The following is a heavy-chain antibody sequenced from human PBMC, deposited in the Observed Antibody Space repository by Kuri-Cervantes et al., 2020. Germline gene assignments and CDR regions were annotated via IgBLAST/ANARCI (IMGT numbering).Heavy chain of an antibody. V-gene: IGHV1-69*05. Sequence: SVKVSCKASGGTFSSYAISWVRQAPGQGLEWMGGIIPIFGTANYAQKFQGRVTITTDKSTSTAYMELSSQRSEDTAVYYCARGPHYGDYVVFNAFDIWGQGTMVTVSS. CDR2: IIPIFGTA. CDR1: GGTFSSYA. CDR3: ARGPHYGDYVVFNAFDI. J-gene: IGHJ3*02. D-gene: IGHD4-17*01.